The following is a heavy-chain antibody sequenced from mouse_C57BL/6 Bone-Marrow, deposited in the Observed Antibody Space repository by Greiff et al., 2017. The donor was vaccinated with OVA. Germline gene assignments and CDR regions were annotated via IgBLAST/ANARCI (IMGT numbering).Heavy chain of an antibody. CDR1: GYSFTDYY. D-gene: IGHD6-1*01. J-gene: IGHJ3*01. V-gene: IGHV1-39*01. CDR2: INPNYGAT. Sequence: VQLQQSGPELVKPGASVKISCKASGYSFTDYYMNWVKQSNGKSLEWIGVINPNYGATSYNQKFTGKATFTGDGSPSTASMQRNRLTSEDAAVYYCFSPWFAYWGQGTLVTVSA. CDR3: FSPWFAY.